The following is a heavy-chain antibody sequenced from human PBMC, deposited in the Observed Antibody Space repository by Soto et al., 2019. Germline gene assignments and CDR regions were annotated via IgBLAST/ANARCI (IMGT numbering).Heavy chain of an antibody. Sequence: QVQLVQSGAEVKKPGSSVKVSCTASGGSLRNSVISWVRQAPAQRLEWMGGVIPILGTANYAQEFQGRVTIPADEATSTAYMDLSCLSPDDTAVYYCARLGHPGHWGPGTLVIVSS. J-gene: IGHJ4*02. CDR2: VIPILGTA. CDR3: ARLGHPGH. V-gene: IGHV1-69*01. CDR1: GGSLRNSV.